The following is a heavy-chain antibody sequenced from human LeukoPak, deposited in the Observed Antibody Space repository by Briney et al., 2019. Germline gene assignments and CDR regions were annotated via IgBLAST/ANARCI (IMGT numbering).Heavy chain of an antibody. Sequence: PGGSLRLSCAASGFTFSSYSMNWVRQAPGKGLEWVSSISSSSSYIYYAHSVKGRFTISRDNAKNSLYLQMNSLRAEDTAVYYCARVSYDILTGYYNNWFDPWGQGTLVTVSS. CDR2: ISSSSSYI. D-gene: IGHD3-9*01. J-gene: IGHJ5*02. V-gene: IGHV3-21*01. CDR3: ARVSYDILTGYYNNWFDP. CDR1: GFTFSSYS.